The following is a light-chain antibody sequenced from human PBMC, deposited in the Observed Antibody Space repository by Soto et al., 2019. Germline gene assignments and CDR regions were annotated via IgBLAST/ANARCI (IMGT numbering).Light chain of an antibody. CDR1: SSNIGARYD. Sequence: QSALTQPPSVSGAPGQRVTISCTGSSSNIGARYDVHWYQCLPGTAPKLLIYGNSNRPSGVPDRFSGSKSGTSASLAITGLQAEDEADYYCQSYDSSLSAYVVFGGGTKLTVL. CDR2: GNS. J-gene: IGLJ2*01. CDR3: QSYDSSLSAYVV. V-gene: IGLV1-40*01.